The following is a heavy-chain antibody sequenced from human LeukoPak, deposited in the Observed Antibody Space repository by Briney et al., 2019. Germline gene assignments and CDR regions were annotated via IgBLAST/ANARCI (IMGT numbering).Heavy chain of an antibody. D-gene: IGHD5-24*01. CDR3: ARDTGDGYNYGAFDI. CDR1: GGTFSSYA. CDR2: IIPIFGTA. Sequence: SVKVSCKASGGTFSSYAISWVRQAPGQGLEWMGGIIPIFGTANYAQKFQGRVTITADESTSTAYMELSSLRSEDTAVYYCARDTGDGYNYGAFDIWGQGTMVTVSS. V-gene: IGHV1-69*13. J-gene: IGHJ3*02.